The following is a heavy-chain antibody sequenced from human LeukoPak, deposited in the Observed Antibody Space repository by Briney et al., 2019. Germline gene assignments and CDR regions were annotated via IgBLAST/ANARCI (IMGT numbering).Heavy chain of an antibody. Sequence: GESLRISCKASGYSFTTYWITWVRQMPGKGLEWMGRIDPTDSHTNYSPSFQGHVTISAEKSISTAYLQWRSLKASDTAMYYCASKTSYYGSTLEYSWGQGTLVTVSS. CDR1: GYSFTTYW. D-gene: IGHD3-10*01. CDR3: ASKTSYYGSTLEYS. CDR2: IDPTDSHT. J-gene: IGHJ4*02. V-gene: IGHV5-10-1*01.